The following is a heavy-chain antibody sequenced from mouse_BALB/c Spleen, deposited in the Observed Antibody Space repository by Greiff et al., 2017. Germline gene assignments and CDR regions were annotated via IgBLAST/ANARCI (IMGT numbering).Heavy chain of an antibody. CDR3: AVGGGKNYYGDVPAY. V-gene: IGHV2-9*02. J-gene: IGHJ3*01. D-gene: IGHD1-2*01. Sequence: VKLLESGPGLVAPSQSLSITCTVSGFSLTSYGVYWVRQPPGKGLEWLGVIWAGGSTNYNSALMSRLSISKDNSKSQVFLKMNSLQTADTAMYYCAVGGGKNYYGDVPAYWGQGTLVTVSA. CDR1: GFSLTSYG. CDR2: IWAGGST.